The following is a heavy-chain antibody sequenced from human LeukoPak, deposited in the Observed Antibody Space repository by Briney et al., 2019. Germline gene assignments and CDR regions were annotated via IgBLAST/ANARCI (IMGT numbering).Heavy chain of an antibody. D-gene: IGHD6-19*01. CDR2: ISAYNGNT. CDR1: GYTFTIYG. V-gene: IGHV1-18*01. Sequence: GASVKVSCKGSGYTFTIYGISWVRQAPGQGLEWMGWISAYNGNTNYAQKLQGRVTMTTDTSTSTAYMELRSLRSDDTAVYYCARLAGSGWYDGATTYDYWGQGTLVTVSS. J-gene: IGHJ4*02. CDR3: ARLAGSGWYDGATTYDY.